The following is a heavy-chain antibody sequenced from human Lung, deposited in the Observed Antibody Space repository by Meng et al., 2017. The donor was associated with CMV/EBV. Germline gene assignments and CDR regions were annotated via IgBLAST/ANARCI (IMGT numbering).Heavy chain of an antibody. D-gene: IGHD5-12*01. Sequence: GESLKISCAAFEFTFSSYRMNWVRQAPGKGLEWVSFISSTSAYIDYADSVKGRFTISRDNARNSLFLQMNSLRAEDTAVYYCARDTGYDDAFDIWGQGTMVTVSS. V-gene: IGHV3-21*01. CDR3: ARDTGYDDAFDI. J-gene: IGHJ3*02. CDR1: EFTFSSYR. CDR2: ISSTSAYI.